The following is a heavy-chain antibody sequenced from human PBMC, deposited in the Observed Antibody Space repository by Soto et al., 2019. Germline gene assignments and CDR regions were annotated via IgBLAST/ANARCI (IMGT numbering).Heavy chain of an antibody. V-gene: IGHV3-66*01. CDR3: ARDDVLCDGGRCYGVALDV. J-gene: IGHJ6*04. CDR2: IQSGGPT. Sequence: GGSLRLSCAASGFTVSSKYMSWVRQPPGKGLEWGSLIQSGGPTYYADSVKGRFTISRDTSENTVHLQMDSLRAEDTAVYYCARDDVLCDGGRCYGVALDVWGKGTTVTVSS. CDR1: GFTVSSKY. D-gene: IGHD2-15*01.